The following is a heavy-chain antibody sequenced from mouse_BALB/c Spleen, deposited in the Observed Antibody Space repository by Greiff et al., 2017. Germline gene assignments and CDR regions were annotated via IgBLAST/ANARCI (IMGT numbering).Heavy chain of an antibody. V-gene: IGHV5-6-5*01. J-gene: IGHJ2*02. CDR3: ASGDYYGSFFDY. CDR2: ISSGGST. D-gene: IGHD1-1*01. Sequence: EVQRVESGGGLVKPGGSLKLSCAASGFTFSSYAMSWVRQTPEKRLEWVASISSGGSTYYPDSVKGRFTISRDNARNILYLQMSSLRSEDTAMYYCASGDYYGSFFDYWGQGTSLTVSS. CDR1: GFTFSSYA.